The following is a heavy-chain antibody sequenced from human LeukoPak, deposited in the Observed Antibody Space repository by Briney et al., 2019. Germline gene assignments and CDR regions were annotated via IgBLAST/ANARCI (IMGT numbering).Heavy chain of an antibody. CDR3: ASISYSSGSYGGY. Sequence: GGSLRLSCVASGLTFSTYDMSWVRQAPGKGLEWVSGISGRGSGTYYADSVKGRFTISRDNSKNTVYLQMNSLRAEDTSVYYCASISYSSGSYGGYWGQGTLVTVSS. CDR1: GLTFSTYD. D-gene: IGHD6-19*01. V-gene: IGHV3-23*01. J-gene: IGHJ4*02. CDR2: ISGRGSGT.